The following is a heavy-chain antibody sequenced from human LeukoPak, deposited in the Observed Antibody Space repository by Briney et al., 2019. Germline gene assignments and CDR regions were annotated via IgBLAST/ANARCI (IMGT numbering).Heavy chain of an antibody. D-gene: IGHD3-10*01. J-gene: IGHJ4*02. Sequence: SQTLSLTCTVSGGSISSSSYYWGWIRQPPGKGLEWIGSIYYSGSTYYNPSLKSRVTISVDTSKNQFSLKLSSVTAADTAVYYCARHRSRFYYFDYWGQGTLVTVSS. CDR1: GGSISSSSYY. V-gene: IGHV4-39*01. CDR2: IYYSGST. CDR3: ARHRSRFYYFDY.